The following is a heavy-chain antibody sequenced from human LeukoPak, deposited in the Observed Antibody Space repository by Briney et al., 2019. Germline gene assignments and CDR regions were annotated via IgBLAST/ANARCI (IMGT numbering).Heavy chain of an antibody. Sequence: GGSRRLSCAAPGFTFSSYSMNWVRQAAGRGLEWVSSISSSSSYIYYADSLKGRFTISRNNAKNSLYLQMNRLRAKDTAVYYCARDTSGYIRTEIDPWGQGTLVTVSS. V-gene: IGHV3-21*01. CDR2: ISSSSSYI. D-gene: IGHD5-24*01. CDR3: ARDTSGYIRTEIDP. CDR1: GFTFSSYS. J-gene: IGHJ5*02.